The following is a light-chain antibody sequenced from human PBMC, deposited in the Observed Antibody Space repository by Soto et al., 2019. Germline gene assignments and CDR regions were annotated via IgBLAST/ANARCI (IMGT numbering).Light chain of an antibody. CDR1: QSVSNNY. CDR3: QQYGSSGT. Sequence: EIVLTQSPGTVFLSPGERATLSCMAIQSVSNNYLAWYQQKPGQAPRLLIHGASNRATGIPDRLSGSGSGTDFTLTISRPEPEDFAVYYCQQYGSSGTFGQGTKVDIK. J-gene: IGKJ1*01. CDR2: GAS. V-gene: IGKV3-20*01.